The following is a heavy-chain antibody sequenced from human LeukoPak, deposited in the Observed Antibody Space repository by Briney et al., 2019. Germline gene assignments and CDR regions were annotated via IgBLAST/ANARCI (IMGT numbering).Heavy chain of an antibody. J-gene: IGHJ4*02. D-gene: IGHD1-26*01. Sequence: GASVKVSCKASGYTFINYGITWVRQAPGQGLEWMGWISPYNGNTKYLQKFQGRVTMTTDTSTSTASMEVRSLRSDDTAVYYCATGIPIVGATSFDYWGQGTLVTVSS. V-gene: IGHV1-18*01. CDR1: GYTFINYG. CDR2: ISPYNGNT. CDR3: ATGIPIVGATSFDY.